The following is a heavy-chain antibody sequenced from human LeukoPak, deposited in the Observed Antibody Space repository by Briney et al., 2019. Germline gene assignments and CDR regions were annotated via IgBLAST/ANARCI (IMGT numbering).Heavy chain of an antibody. D-gene: IGHD6-13*01. CDR1: GYTFNSYG. V-gene: IGHV1-18*01. CDR2: ISTYTDKA. J-gene: IGHJ4*02. CDR3: ARDFGSSWYGAHYFDY. Sequence: GASVKVSCKASGYTFNSYGISWVRQSPGQGLEYMGWISTYTDKANYAQTIQGRVTMTTDTSTNTAYLDLRSLRSDDTAVYYCARDFGSSWYGAHYFDYWGQGTLVTVS.